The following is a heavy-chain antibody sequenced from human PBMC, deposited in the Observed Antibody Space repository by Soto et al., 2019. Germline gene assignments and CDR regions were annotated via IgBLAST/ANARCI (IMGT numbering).Heavy chain of an antibody. CDR3: ARDRMGGNYYAGFDY. J-gene: IGHJ4*02. CDR2: ISYDGSNK. V-gene: IGHV3-30*03. CDR1: GFTFSDYG. Sequence: QVQLGESGGGVVQPGKSLRLSCAASGFTFSDYGMHWVRQAPGKGLEWVAGISYDGSNKYYVDSVKGRFTISRDNSENTLYMQMNSLRAEDTAVYFCARDRMGGNYYAGFDYWGQGTLVTVSS. D-gene: IGHD3-10*01.